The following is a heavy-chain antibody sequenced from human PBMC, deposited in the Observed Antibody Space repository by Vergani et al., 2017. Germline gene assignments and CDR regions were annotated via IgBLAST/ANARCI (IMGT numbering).Heavy chain of an antibody. Sequence: QVQLVESGGGVVQPGRSLRLSCVVSGFTSSYCGMHWVRQAPGKGLEWVAVISYDGTQKYYADSVKGRFTISRDNSKSTLYLQMNSLRTEDTAVYYCATKSCGTPGCQIGYFREWGQGTLVTVSS. J-gene: IGHJ1*01. D-gene: IGHD1-1*01. CDR1: GFTSSYCG. CDR3: ATKSCGTPGCQIGYFRE. V-gene: IGHV3-30*03. CDR2: ISYDGTQK.